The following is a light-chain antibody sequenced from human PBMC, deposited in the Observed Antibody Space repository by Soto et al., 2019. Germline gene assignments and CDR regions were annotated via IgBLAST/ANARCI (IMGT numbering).Light chain of an antibody. CDR3: SSYAGSNNVV. Sequence: QSALTQPRSVSGSPGKSVTISCSGTSNDIGSYNSVSWYQQHPGKAPKLIIYDVTERPSGVPARFSGSKSGNTASLTISGLQAEDEADYYCSSYAGSNNVVFGGGTKVTVL. CDR2: DVT. V-gene: IGLV2-11*01. CDR1: SNDIGSYNS. J-gene: IGLJ2*01.